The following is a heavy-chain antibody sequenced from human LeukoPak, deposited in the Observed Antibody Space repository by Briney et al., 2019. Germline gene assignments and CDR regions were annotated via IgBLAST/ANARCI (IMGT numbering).Heavy chain of an antibody. CDR3: ARRGWPYYYDSTGKKNWFDP. Sequence: SETLSLTCTVSGGSISSYYWSWIRQPPGKGLEWIGEINHSGSTNYNPSLKSRVTISVDTSKNQFSLKLSSVTAADTAVYYCARRGWPYYYDSTGKKNWFDPWGQGTLVTVSS. V-gene: IGHV4-34*01. J-gene: IGHJ5*02. CDR2: INHSGST. CDR1: GGSISSYY. D-gene: IGHD3-22*01.